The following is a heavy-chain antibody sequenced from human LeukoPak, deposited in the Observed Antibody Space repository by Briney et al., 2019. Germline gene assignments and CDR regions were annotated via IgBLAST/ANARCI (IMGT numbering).Heavy chain of an antibody. CDR1: GYTFTGYY. CDR3: ALGGPYGDYPPSY. J-gene: IGHJ4*02. D-gene: IGHD4-17*01. Sequence: GASVKVSCKASGYTFTGYYMHWMRQAPGQGLEWMGWINPNSGGTNYAQKFQGGVTMTRDTSISTAYMELSRLRSDDTAVYYCALGGPYGDYPPSYWGQGTLVTVSS. V-gene: IGHV1-2*02. CDR2: INPNSGGT.